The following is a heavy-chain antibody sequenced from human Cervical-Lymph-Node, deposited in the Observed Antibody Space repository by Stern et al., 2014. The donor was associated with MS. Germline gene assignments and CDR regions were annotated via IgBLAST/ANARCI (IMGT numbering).Heavy chain of an antibody. Sequence: QLVQSGAEVKKPGSSVKVSCKASGGTFSNSTINWVRQAPGQGLEWMGGLIPIFGTASYPQKFQGRFTITADESTSTAYMELSSLRSEDTAVYYCATEMATNLFDYWGQGTLVTVSS. CDR3: ATEMATNLFDY. V-gene: IGHV1-69*01. J-gene: IGHJ4*02. CDR1: GGTFSNST. D-gene: IGHD5-24*01. CDR2: LIPIFGTA.